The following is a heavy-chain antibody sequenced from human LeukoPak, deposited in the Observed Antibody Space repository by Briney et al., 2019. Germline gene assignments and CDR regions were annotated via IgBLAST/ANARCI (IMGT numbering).Heavy chain of an antibody. CDR3: ARDHITMVQGLLTNYGMDV. D-gene: IGHD3-10*01. CDR1: GGSFRTFY. CDR2: IHQSGDT. V-gene: IGHV4-34*01. Sequence: SETLSLTCGVSGGSFRTFYWGWIRQPPGKGLEWIGEIHQSGDTNYNSSLKSRVTISIDTSKKQFSLKLSSVTAAGTAIYYCARDHITMVQGLLTNYGMDVWGQGTTVTVSS. J-gene: IGHJ6*02.